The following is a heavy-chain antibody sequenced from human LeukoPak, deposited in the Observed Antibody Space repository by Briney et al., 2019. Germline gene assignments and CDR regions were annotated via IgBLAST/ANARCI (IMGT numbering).Heavy chain of an antibody. V-gene: IGHV3-21*01. CDR2: ISSSSSYI. D-gene: IGHD4-11*01. CDR3: ARDDRDMTTVTTLDY. J-gene: IGHJ4*02. CDR1: GFTFSSYS. Sequence: GGSLRLSCAASGFTFSSYSMNWVRQAPGKGLEWVPSISSSSSYIYYADSVKGRFTISRDNAKNSLYLQMNSLRAEDAAVYYCARDDRDMTTVTTLDYWGQGTLVTVSS.